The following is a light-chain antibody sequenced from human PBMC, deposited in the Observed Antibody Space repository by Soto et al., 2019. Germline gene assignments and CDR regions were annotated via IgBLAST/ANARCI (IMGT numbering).Light chain of an antibody. CDR3: CSYAGSYNWV. CDR1: SSDVGGYNY. V-gene: IGLV2-11*01. CDR2: DVS. J-gene: IGLJ3*02. Sequence: QSALTQPRSVSGSPGQSVTMSCTGTSSDVGGYNYVSWYQQHPGKAPKLMIYDVSKRPSGVPDRFSGSKSGNTASLTISGLQAEDVADYYCCSYAGSYNWVFGGGTKVTVL.